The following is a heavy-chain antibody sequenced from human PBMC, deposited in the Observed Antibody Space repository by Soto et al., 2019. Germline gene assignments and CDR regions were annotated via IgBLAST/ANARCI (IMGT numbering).Heavy chain of an antibody. CDR3: ATAHYDFWSGFSQKYYFDY. Sequence: QVHLQQWGAGLLKPSETLSLTCAVYGGSFSGYYRNWIRQSPGKGLEWIGEINHTGSTNYNPSLKSRVTISLDMSKNQFSLRLSAVTAADTAVYYCATAHYDFWSGFSQKYYFDYWGQGTQVTVCS. J-gene: IGHJ4*02. CDR1: GGSFSGYY. V-gene: IGHV4-34*01. CDR2: INHTGST. D-gene: IGHD3-3*01.